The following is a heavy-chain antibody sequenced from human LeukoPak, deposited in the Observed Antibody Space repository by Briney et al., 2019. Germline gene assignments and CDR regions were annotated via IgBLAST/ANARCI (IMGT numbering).Heavy chain of an antibody. CDR3: AKGSARYGDLDY. CDR1: GFTFSSYA. Sequence: PGGSLRLSCAASGFTFSSYAMHWVRQAPGKGLEWVAVISYDGSNKYYADSVKGRFTISRDNSKNTLYLQMNSLRAEDTAVYYSAKGSARYGDLDYWGQGTLVTVSS. CDR2: ISYDGSNK. D-gene: IGHD4-17*01. J-gene: IGHJ4*02. V-gene: IGHV3-30*04.